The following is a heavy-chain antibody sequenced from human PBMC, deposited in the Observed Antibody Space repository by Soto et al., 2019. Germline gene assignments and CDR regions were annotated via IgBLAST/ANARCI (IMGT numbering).Heavy chain of an antibody. J-gene: IGHJ4*02. CDR3: ARLDYGGNGDFDY. CDR1: VGSVSISNW. Sequence: PSETLSITCAFSVGSVSISNWWSWFRQPPGKGLEWIGEIYHSGSTNYSPSLKSRVTISVDKSKNQFSLKLSSVTAADTAVYYCARLDYGGNGDFDYWGQGTMVTVSS. CDR2: IYHSGST. D-gene: IGHD2-21*01. V-gene: IGHV4-4*02.